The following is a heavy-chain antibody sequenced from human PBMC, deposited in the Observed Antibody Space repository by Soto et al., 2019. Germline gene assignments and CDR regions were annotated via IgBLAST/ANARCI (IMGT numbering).Heavy chain of an antibody. V-gene: IGHV3-30*18. CDR3: AKQYCSGGSCYSALDY. Sequence: QVQLVESGGGVVQPGRSLRLSCAASGFTFSSYGMHWVRQAPGKGLEWVAVISYDGSNKYYADSVKGRFTISRDNSKNTLYLQMNSLRAEDTAVYYCAKQYCSGGSCYSALDYWGQGTLVTVSS. J-gene: IGHJ4*02. D-gene: IGHD2-15*01. CDR2: ISYDGSNK. CDR1: GFTFSSYG.